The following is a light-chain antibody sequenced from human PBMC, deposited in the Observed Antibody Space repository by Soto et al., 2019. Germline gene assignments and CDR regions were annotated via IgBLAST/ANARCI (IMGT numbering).Light chain of an antibody. Sequence: EVVMTQSPATLSVSPGEGVTLSCRASQGIGDTLAFYQHKPGQTPRLLIYDTSNRATGIPARFSGSGSGTDFTLIISSLEPEDFAVYYCQQRANWPLTFGGGAKVDIK. CDR2: DTS. J-gene: IGKJ4*01. CDR3: QQRANWPLT. V-gene: IGKV3-11*01. CDR1: QGIGDT.